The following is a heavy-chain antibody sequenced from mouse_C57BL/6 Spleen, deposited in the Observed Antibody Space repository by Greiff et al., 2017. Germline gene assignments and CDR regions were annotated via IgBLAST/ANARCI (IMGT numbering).Heavy chain of an antibody. CDR3: ARDIYSGSSYEGVWDS. CDR1: GYTFTSYW. J-gene: IGHJ2*01. Sequence: QVQLQQPGAELVKPGASVKLSCKASGYTFTSYWMHWVKQRPGQGLEWIGMIHPNSGSTNYNEKFKSKATLTVDKSSSTAYMQLSSLTSEDSAVYYCARDIYSGSSYEGVWDSWGQDTTLTVSS. V-gene: IGHV1-64*01. D-gene: IGHD1-1*01. CDR2: IHPNSGST.